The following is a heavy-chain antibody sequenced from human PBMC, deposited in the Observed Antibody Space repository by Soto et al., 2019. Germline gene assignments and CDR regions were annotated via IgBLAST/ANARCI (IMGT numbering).Heavy chain of an antibody. V-gene: IGHV4-59*01. CDR2: IYYSGSP. CDR1: GGSISSYY. D-gene: IGHD3-22*01. J-gene: IGHJ3*01. Sequence: SETLSLTCTVSGGSISSYYWSWIRQPQGKGLEWIGYIYYSGSPNSNPSLKSRVTISVDTSKNQFSLKLSSVTAAAPAVSYCAGWGRYYDSSGYYFNLYAFDVWGQGTTVTVSS. CDR3: AGWGRYYDSSGYYFNLYAFDV.